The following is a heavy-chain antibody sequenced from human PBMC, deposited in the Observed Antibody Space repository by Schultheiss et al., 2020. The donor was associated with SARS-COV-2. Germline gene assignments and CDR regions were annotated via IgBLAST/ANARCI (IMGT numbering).Heavy chain of an antibody. CDR2: INPNSGGT. Sequence: ASVKVSCKASGYTFTGYYMHWVRQAPGQGLEWMGWINPNSGGTNYAQKFQGWVTMTRDTSISTAYMELSRLRSDDTAVYYCARLGFWRDYYYGMDVWGQGTTVTVSS. D-gene: IGHD3-3*01. J-gene: IGHJ6*02. CDR3: ARLGFWRDYYYGMDV. CDR1: GYTFTGYY. V-gene: IGHV1-2*04.